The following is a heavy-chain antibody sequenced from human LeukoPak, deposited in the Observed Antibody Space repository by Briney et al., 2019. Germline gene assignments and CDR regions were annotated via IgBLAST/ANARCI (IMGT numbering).Heavy chain of an antibody. Sequence: QPGGSPRLSCVASGITFSNYAVSWVRQAPEKGLDWVSVISGSAHKIRYADSVKGRFTISRDNSKNTLYLQMNSLRAEDTAVYYCAKVFSSGWYYAPADYFDYWGQGTLVTVSS. J-gene: IGHJ4*02. D-gene: IGHD6-19*01. CDR1: GITFSNYA. CDR2: ISGSAHKI. V-gene: IGHV3-23*01. CDR3: AKVFSSGWYYAPADYFDY.